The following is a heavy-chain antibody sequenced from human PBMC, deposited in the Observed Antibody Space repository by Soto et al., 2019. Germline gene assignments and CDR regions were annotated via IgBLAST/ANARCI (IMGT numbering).Heavy chain of an antibody. CDR3: ASFEGIAASKWDV. CDR1: GYSFTSYS. Sequence: PGQSLKISCKGSGYSFTSYSISWVRQMPGKGLEWMGRIDPSDSYTNYSPSFQGHVTISADTSISHPYLQWSSLKPSDTAMYYCASFEGIAASKWDVCGQGTTGTVS. J-gene: IGHJ6*02. CDR2: IDPSDSYT. D-gene: IGHD6-13*01. V-gene: IGHV5-10-1*01.